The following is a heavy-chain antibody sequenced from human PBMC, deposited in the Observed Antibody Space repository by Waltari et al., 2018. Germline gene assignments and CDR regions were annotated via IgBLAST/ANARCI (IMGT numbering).Heavy chain of an antibody. CDR3: AREAWLSNDY. J-gene: IGHJ4*02. Sequence: QVQLVQSGAEVKKPGASVKVSCKASGYTFTSYDINWVRQATGQGLEWMGGIIPIFGTANYAQKFQGRVTITADESTSTAYMELSSLRSEDTAVYYCAREAWLSNDYWGQGTLVTVSS. CDR2: IIPIFGTA. D-gene: IGHD6-19*01. CDR1: GYTFTSYD. V-gene: IGHV1-69*01.